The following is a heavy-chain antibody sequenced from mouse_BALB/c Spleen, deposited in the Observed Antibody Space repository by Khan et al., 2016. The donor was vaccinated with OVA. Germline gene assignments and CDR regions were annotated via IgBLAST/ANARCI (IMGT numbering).Heavy chain of an antibody. D-gene: IGHD2-4*01. CDR3: ARKDYYDYDPFPY. CDR2: ISYSGNT. V-gene: IGHV3-2*02. J-gene: IGHJ3*01. CDR1: GYSITSEYT. Sequence: EVQLQESGPGLVKPSQSLFLTCTVTGYSITSEYTWNWIRQFPGNKLEWMGFISYSGNTRYNPSLKSRISITRATSKNQFFLQLNSVTSEDTATYYCARKDYYDYDPFPYGGQGTLVTVSA.